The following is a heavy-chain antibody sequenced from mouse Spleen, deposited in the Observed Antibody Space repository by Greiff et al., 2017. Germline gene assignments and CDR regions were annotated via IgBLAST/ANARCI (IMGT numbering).Heavy chain of an antibody. CDR1: GYTFTSYW. Sequence: QVQLKQPGAELVKPGASVKMSCKASGYTFTSYWITWVKQRPGQGLEWIGDIYPGSGSTNYNEKFKSKATLTVDTSSSTAYMQLSSLTSEDSAVYYCAYYYGSSPPYYAMDYWGQGTSVTVSS. J-gene: IGHJ4*01. D-gene: IGHD1-1*01. CDR2: IYPGSGST. CDR3: AYYYGSSPPYYAMDY. V-gene: IGHV1-55*01.